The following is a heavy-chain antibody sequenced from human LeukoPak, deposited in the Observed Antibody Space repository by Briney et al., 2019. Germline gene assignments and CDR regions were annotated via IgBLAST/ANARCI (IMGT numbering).Heavy chain of an antibody. CDR1: GFTFSSYA. J-gene: IGHJ6*02. CDR3: ARDAPGEQRDYYGMDV. Sequence: PGRSLRLSCAASGFTFSSYAMHWVRQAPGKGLEWVAVISYDGSNKYYADSVKGRFTIFRDNSKNTLYLQMNSLRAEDTAVYYCARDAPGEQRDYYGMDVWGQGTTVTVSS. V-gene: IGHV3-30-3*01. D-gene: IGHD1/OR15-1a*01. CDR2: ISYDGSNK.